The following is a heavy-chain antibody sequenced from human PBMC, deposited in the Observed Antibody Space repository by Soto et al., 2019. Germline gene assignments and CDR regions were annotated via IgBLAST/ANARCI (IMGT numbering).Heavy chain of an antibody. CDR3: ARGYCGGDFYFARVNSYYYGMDV. V-gene: IGHV1-69*02. Sequence: SVKVSCKASGGTFSSFTISWVRQASGQRLEWMGRIIPILGIANYAQKFQGRVTITADKSTSTAYMELSSLRSEDTAIYYCARGYCGGDFYFARVNSYYYGMDVWGQGTTVTVSS. CDR1: GGTFSSFT. J-gene: IGHJ6*02. CDR2: IIPILGIA. D-gene: IGHD2-21*02.